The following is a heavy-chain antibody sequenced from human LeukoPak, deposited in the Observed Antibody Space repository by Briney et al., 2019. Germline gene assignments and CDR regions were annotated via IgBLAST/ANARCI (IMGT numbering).Heavy chain of an antibody. CDR1: GFTFSSYW. Sequence: GGSLRLSCVGSGFTFSSYWMSWVRQAPGKGLEWVANINQDGSEKYDVDSAKGRFTISRDNAKNSLYLQMNSLRVEDTAIYYCARVGGGDGSGWSTTDYWGQGTLVTISS. CDR2: INQDGSEK. V-gene: IGHV3-7*01. D-gene: IGHD6-19*01. CDR3: ARVGGGDGSGWSTTDY. J-gene: IGHJ4*02.